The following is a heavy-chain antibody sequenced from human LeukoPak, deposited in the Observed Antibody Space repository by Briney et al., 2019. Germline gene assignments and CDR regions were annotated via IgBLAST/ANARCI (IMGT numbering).Heavy chain of an antibody. CDR2: ISSSSSTI. D-gene: IGHD6-6*01. Sequence: PGRSLRLSCAASGFTFSSYGMDWVRQAPEKGLEWISYISSSSSTIYYADSVKGRFTISRDNAKNSLYLQMNSLRDEDTAVYYCARGGAARPDYWGQGTLVTVSS. V-gene: IGHV3-48*02. J-gene: IGHJ4*02. CDR3: ARGGAARPDY. CDR1: GFTFSSYG.